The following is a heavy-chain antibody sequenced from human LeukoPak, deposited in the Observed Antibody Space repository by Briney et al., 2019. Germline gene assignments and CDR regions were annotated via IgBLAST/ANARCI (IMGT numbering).Heavy chain of an antibody. CDR1: GYTFTSYG. CDR2: FSAYNGNT. CDR3: ARGILGYCSSTSCMYYFDY. D-gene: IGHD2-2*01. J-gene: IGHJ4*02. Sequence: ASVEVSCKASGYTFTSYGISWVRQAPGQGLEWMGWFSAYNGNTNYAQKLQGRVTMTTDTSTSTAYMELRSLRSDDTAVYYCARGILGYCSSTSCMYYFDYWGQGTLVTVSS. V-gene: IGHV1-18*01.